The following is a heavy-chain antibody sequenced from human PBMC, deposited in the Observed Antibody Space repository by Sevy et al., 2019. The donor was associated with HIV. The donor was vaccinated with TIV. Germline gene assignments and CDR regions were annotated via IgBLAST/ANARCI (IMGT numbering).Heavy chain of an antibody. CDR2: ISCEGTEK. J-gene: IGHJ4*01. Sequence: GGSLRLSCAASGFAFSTHAMHWVRQAPGKGLEWVAVISCEGTEKFYAASVEGRFTISRDNSKNMLSLEINSLRPEDTAVYYCARDGGNSVKWYPLYWGHGTLVTVSS. CDR3: ARDGGNSVKWYPLY. D-gene: IGHD2-2*01. V-gene: IGHV3-30-3*01. CDR1: GFAFSTHA.